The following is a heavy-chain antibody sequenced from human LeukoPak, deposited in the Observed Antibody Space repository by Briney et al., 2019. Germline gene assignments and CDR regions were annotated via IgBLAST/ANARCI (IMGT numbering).Heavy chain of an antibody. J-gene: IGHJ5*02. CDR1: GGSISSSNW. D-gene: IGHD6-13*01. Sequence: SGTLSLTCAVSGGSISSSNWWSWVRQPPGKGLEWIGEIYHSGSTNYNPSLKSRVTISVDKSKNQFSLKLSSVTAADTAVYYCARDLVGQQLSKGWFDPWGQGTLVTVSS. CDR2: IYHSGST. CDR3: ARDLVGQQLSKGWFDP. V-gene: IGHV4-4*02.